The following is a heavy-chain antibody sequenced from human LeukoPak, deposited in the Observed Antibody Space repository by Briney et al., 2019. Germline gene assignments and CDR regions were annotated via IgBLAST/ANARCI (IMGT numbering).Heavy chain of an antibody. CDR2: ISGSGGST. CDR3: AKGGRSSSWYNTFDY. D-gene: IGHD6-13*01. J-gene: IGHJ4*02. V-gene: IGHV3-23*01. CDR1: GFTFSSYA. Sequence: PGGSLRLSCAASGFTFSSYAMHWVRQAPGKGLEWVSAISGSGGSTYYADSVKGRFTISRDNSKNTLYLQMNSLRAEDTAVYYCAKGGRSSSWYNTFDYWGQGTLVTVSS.